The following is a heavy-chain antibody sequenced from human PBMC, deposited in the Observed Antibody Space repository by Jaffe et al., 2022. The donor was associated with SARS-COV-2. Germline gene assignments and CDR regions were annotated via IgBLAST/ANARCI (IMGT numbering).Heavy chain of an antibody. D-gene: IGHD6-13*01. CDR2: INHSGST. CDR3: ARLAAASRTPAYYYYYMDV. V-gene: IGHV4-34*01. Sequence: QVQLQQWGAGLLKPSETLSLTCAVYGGSFSGYYWSWIRQPPGKGLEWIGEINHSGSTNYNPSLKSRVTISVDTSKNQFSLKLSSVTAADTAVYYCARLAAASRTPAYYYYYMDVWGKGTTVTVSS. CDR1: GGSFSGYY. J-gene: IGHJ6*03.